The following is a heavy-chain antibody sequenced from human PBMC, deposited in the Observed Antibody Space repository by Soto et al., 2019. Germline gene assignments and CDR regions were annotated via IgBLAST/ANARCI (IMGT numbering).Heavy chain of an antibody. Sequence: QLQLQESGPGLVKPSETLSLTCTVSGGSISSSSYYWGWIRQPPGKGLGWIGSIYYSGSTYYNPSLKRRVTISVHTSKNQFSLQLSCVTAADTAVYYCARPTIKLNSGYDLRDNWFDPWGQGTLVTVSS. CDR3: ARPTIKLNSGYDLRDNWFDP. D-gene: IGHD5-12*01. CDR2: IYYSGST. J-gene: IGHJ5*02. V-gene: IGHV4-39*01. CDR1: GGSISSSSYY.